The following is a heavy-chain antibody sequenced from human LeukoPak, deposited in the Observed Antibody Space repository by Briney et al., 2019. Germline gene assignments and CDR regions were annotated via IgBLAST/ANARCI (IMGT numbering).Heavy chain of an antibody. V-gene: IGHV3-23*01. D-gene: IGHD3-3*01. CDR3: AKYLAFGGVIMMLDY. Sequence: PGGSLRLSCAASGFTFSSYAMSWVRQAPGKGLEWVSAISGSGGSTYYADSVKGRFTISRDNSKNTLYLQVNSLRAEDTAVYYCAKYLAFGGVIMMLDYWGQGTLVTVSS. CDR2: ISGSGGST. CDR1: GFTFSSYA. J-gene: IGHJ4*02.